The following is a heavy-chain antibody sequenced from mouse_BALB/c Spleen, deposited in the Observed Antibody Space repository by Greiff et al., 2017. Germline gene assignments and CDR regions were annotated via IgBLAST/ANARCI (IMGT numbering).Heavy chain of an antibody. J-gene: IGHJ2*01. D-gene: IGHD2-4*01. CDR1: GFAFSSYD. V-gene: IGHV5-12-1*01. CDR3: ARHEDYDYDGYYFDY. CDR2: ISSGGGST. Sequence: EVQVVESGGGLVKPGGSLKLSCAASGFAFSSYDMSWVRQTPEKRLEWVAYISSGGGSTYYPDTVKGRFTISRDNAKNTLYLQMSSLKSEDTAMYYCARHEDYDYDGYYFDYWGQGTTLTVSS.